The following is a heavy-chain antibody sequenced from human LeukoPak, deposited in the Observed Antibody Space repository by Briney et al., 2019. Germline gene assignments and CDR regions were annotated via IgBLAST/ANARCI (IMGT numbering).Heavy chain of an antibody. CDR2: IYSGGST. Sequence: GGSLRLSCAASGFTVSSNYMSWVRQAPGKGLEWVSVIYSGGSTYYADSVKGRFTISRVNSKNTLYLQMNSLRAEDTAVYYCATASGSYDSDAFDIWGQGTMVTVSS. CDR1: GFTVSSNY. V-gene: IGHV3-53*01. CDR3: ATASGSYDSDAFDI. D-gene: IGHD3-10*01. J-gene: IGHJ3*02.